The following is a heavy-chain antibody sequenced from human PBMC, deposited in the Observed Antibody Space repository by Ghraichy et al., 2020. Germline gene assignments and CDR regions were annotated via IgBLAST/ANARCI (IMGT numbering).Heavy chain of an antibody. Sequence: SETLSLTCTVSGGSISSYYWSWIRQPPGKGLEWIGYIYYSGSTNYNPSLKSRVTISVDTSKNQFSLKLSSVTAADTAVYYCARAEGGEDDFWSGYYPYYMDVWGKGTTVTVSS. V-gene: IGHV4-59*01. CDR1: GGSISSYY. CDR3: ARAEGGEDDFWSGYYPYYMDV. D-gene: IGHD3-3*01. J-gene: IGHJ6*03. CDR2: IYYSGST.